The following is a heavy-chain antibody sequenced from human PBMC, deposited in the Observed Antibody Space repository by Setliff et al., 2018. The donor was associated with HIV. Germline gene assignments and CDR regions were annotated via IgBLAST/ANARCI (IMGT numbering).Heavy chain of an antibody. V-gene: IGHV4-59*08. CDR2: VYYRGGV. Sequence: LSLTCTVSGGLINSHYWNWIRQAPGKGLEWIGCVYYRGGVTYNPSLSSRVTISVDTSKNQFSLSLSSVTAGDTAIYFCARTSRLHPFDYWGQGKLVTVPS. CDR1: GGLINSHY. D-gene: IGHD2-21*02. CDR3: ARTSRLHPFDY. J-gene: IGHJ4*02.